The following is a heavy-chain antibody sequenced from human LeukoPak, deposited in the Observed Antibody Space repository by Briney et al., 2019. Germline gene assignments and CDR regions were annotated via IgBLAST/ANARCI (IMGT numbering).Heavy chain of an antibody. Sequence: ASVKVSCKASGYTFTNYDINWVRQATGQGLEWMGWMNPNSGNTGYAQMLQGRVTMTRDTSTSTVYMELSSLRSEDTAVYYCARPGILRYFDCLNYWGQGTLVTVSS. V-gene: IGHV1-8*01. J-gene: IGHJ4*02. CDR3: ARPGILRYFDCLNY. CDR1: GYTFTNYD. CDR2: MNPNSGNT. D-gene: IGHD3-9*01.